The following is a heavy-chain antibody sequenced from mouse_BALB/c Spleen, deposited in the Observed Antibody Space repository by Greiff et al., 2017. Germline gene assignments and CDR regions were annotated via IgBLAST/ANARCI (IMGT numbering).Heavy chain of an antibody. Sequence: DLVKPGASVKLSCKASGYTFTSYWINWIKQRPGQGLEWIGRIAPGSGSTYYNEMFKGKATMTVDTASSTAYIQLGSLSSEDAAVFFCDREAIYYDYDGFAYWGQGTLVTVSA. CDR3: DREAIYYDYDGFAY. V-gene: IGHV1S41*01. CDR1: GYTFTSYW. J-gene: IGHJ3*01. CDR2: IAPGSGST. D-gene: IGHD2-4*01.